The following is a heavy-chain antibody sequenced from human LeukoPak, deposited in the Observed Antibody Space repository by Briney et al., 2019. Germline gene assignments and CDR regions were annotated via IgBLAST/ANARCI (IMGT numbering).Heavy chain of an antibody. Sequence: PPGGSLRLSCAASGFTFSGSAMHWVRQAPGKGLEWVAFIRYDGSNKYYADSVKGRFTISRDNSKNTLYLQMNSLRAEDTAVYYCAKDHLAEYYYYYYMDVWGKGTTVTISS. CDR2: IRYDGSNK. CDR1: GFTFSGSA. V-gene: IGHV3-30*02. J-gene: IGHJ6*03. CDR3: AKDHLAEYYYYYYMDV.